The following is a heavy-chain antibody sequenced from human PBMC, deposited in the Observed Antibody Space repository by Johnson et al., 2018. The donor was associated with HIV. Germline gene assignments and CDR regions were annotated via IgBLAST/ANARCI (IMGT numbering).Heavy chain of an antibody. CDR3: ARGRVGWASTVASYAFDI. Sequence: VQLVESGGGVVQPGRSLRLSCAASGFTFSSYAMSWVRQAPGKGLEWVSAISGSAGITCYADSVEGRFTISRANAKNTLYLQMNSLRAEDTAVSYCARGRVGWASTVASYAFDIWGQGTMVTVSS. CDR1: GFTFSSYA. J-gene: IGHJ3*02. V-gene: IGHV3-23*04. CDR2: ISGSAGIT. D-gene: IGHD6-19*01.